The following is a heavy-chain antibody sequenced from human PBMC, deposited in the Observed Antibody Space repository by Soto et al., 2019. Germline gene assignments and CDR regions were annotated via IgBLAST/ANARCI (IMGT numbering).Heavy chain of an antibody. CDR2: ISSGGGST. D-gene: IGHD1-1*01. J-gene: IGHJ4*02. Sequence: GGSLRLSCAASGFTFSDFAMSWVRQAPGKGLEWVSGISSGGGSTYYADSVEGRFIISRDNSKNRLHLQMNTLRDEDTAVYYCAQLLEAHIEAFDYWGPGTLVTVSS. CDR3: AQLLEAHIEAFDY. V-gene: IGHV3-23*01. CDR1: GFTFSDFA.